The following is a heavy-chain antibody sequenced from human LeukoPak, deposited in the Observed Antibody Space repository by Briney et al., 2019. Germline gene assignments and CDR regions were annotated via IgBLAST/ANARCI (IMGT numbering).Heavy chain of an antibody. CDR1: GGSISSHY. J-gene: IGHJ4*02. Sequence: SETLSLTCTVSGGSISSHYWSWIWQPPGKGLEWIGYIYYSGSTNYNPSLKSRVTISVDTSKNQFSLKLSSVTAADTAVYYCARQARSTSCYDYWGQGTPVTVSS. V-gene: IGHV4-59*11. CDR2: IYYSGST. D-gene: IGHD2-2*01. CDR3: ARQARSTSCYDY.